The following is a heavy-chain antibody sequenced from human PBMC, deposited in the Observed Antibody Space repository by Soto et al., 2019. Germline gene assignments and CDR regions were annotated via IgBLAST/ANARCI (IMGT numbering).Heavy chain of an antibody. CDR1: GGSISSYY. D-gene: IGHD3-10*01. CDR2: IYYSGST. V-gene: IGHV4-59*08. J-gene: IGHJ4*02. Sequence: QVQLQESGPGLVKPSETLSLTCTVSGGSISSYYWRWIRQPPGKGREWIGYIYYSGSTNYNPSLKSRVTISVDTSKNQFSLKLNSMTAADTAVYYCARHNYGSGSTYFDYWGQGTLVTVSS. CDR3: ARHNYGSGSTYFDY.